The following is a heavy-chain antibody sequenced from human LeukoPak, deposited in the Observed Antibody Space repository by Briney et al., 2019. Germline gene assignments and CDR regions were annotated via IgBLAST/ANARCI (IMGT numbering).Heavy chain of an antibody. CDR1: GFTFSSYW. CDR3: AKERHSVLRFLEWLFDY. D-gene: IGHD3-3*01. V-gene: IGHV3-7*03. Sequence: GGSLRLSCAASGFTFSSYWMSWVRQAPGKGLEWVANIKQDGSEKYYVDSVKGRFTISRDNSKDTLSLQMNSLRAEDTAVYYCAKERHSVLRFLEWLFDYWGQGTLVTVSS. CDR2: IKQDGSEK. J-gene: IGHJ4*02.